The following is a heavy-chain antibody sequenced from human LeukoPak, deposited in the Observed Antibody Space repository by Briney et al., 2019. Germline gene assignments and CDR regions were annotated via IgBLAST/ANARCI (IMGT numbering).Heavy chain of an antibody. CDR3: ARDTITGGSYRVFDY. J-gene: IGHJ4*02. CDR1: GYTFTSYG. Sequence: ASVKVSCKASGYTFTSYGISWVRQAPGQGLEWMGWISAYNGNTNYAQKLQGRVTMTTDTSTSTAYMELRSLRSDDTAVYYCARDTITGGSYRVFDYWGQGTLVTVSS. V-gene: IGHV1-18*01. CDR2: ISAYNGNT. D-gene: IGHD1-26*01.